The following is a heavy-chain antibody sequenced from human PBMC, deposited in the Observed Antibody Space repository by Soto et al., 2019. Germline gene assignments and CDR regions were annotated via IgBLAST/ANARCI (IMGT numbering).Heavy chain of an antibody. CDR1: GGSISSGGYS. CDR2: IYHSGTT. V-gene: IGHV4-30-2*01. J-gene: IGHJ2*01. Sequence: QLQLQESGSGLVKPSQTLSLTCAVSGGSISSGGYSWNWIRQPPGKGLEWIGYIYHSGTTYYNPSLKSRVTXXVXRXXNQCSLKLTSVTAADTAVYYCARGSPSSPGWYFDLWGRGTLVTVSS. D-gene: IGHD6-13*01. CDR3: ARGSPSSPGWYFDL.